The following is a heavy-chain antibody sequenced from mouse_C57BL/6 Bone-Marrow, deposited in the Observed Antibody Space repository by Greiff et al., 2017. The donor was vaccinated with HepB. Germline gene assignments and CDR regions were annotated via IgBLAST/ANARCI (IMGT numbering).Heavy chain of an antibody. CDR1: GFTFTDYY. CDR3: ARYGYYGSSYGFAY. CDR2: IRNKANGYTT. Sequence: DVKLQESGGGLVQPGGSLSLSCAASGFTFTDYYMSWVRQPPGKALEWLGFIRNKANGYTTEYSASVKGRFTISRDNSQSILYLQMNALRAEDSATYYCARYGYYGSSYGFAYWGQGTLVTVSA. V-gene: IGHV7-3*01. J-gene: IGHJ3*01. D-gene: IGHD1-1*01.